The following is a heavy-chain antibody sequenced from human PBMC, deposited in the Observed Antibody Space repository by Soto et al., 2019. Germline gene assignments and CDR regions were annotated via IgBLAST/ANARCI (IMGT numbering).Heavy chain of an antibody. V-gene: IGHV3-7*01. CDR2: IKQDGSEK. Sequence: EVQLVESGGGLVQPGGSLRLSCAASGFTFSSYWMSWVRQAPGKGLEWVANIKQDGSEKYYVDSVKGRFTISRDNAKNSLYLQMNSLRAEDTAVYYWARGRECSTGCHNFDYWGQGTLVTVSS. D-gene: IGHD2-2*01. CDR1: GFTFSSYW. J-gene: IGHJ4*02. CDR3: ARGRECSTGCHNFDY.